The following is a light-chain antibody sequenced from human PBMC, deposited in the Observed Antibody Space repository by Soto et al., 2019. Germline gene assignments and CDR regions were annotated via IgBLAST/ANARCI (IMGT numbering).Light chain of an antibody. V-gene: IGKV1-17*01. Sequence: DIQMTQSPSSLSASVGDRVTITCRASQDISYDLGWYQQKPGKAPKRLIYSTSNFHSGVPSRFSGSGSGTEFTLTISSLQPEDFATYYCLQHNSYPYTFDQGTKLEIK. J-gene: IGKJ2*01. CDR3: LQHNSYPYT. CDR2: STS. CDR1: QDISYD.